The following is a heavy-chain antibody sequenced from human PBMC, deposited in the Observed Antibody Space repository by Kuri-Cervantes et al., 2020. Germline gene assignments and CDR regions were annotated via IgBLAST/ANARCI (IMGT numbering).Heavy chain of an antibody. J-gene: IGHJ4*02. Sequence: GEPLKISCAASGFTFSSYSMNWVRQAPGKGLEWVSSISSSSSYIYYADSVKGRFTISRDNAKNSLYLQMNSLRAEDTAVYYCAREDCSSTSCYFDYWGQGTLVTVSS. CDR2: ISSSSSYI. CDR1: GFTFSSYS. D-gene: IGHD2-2*01. CDR3: AREDCSSTSCYFDY. V-gene: IGHV3-21*01.